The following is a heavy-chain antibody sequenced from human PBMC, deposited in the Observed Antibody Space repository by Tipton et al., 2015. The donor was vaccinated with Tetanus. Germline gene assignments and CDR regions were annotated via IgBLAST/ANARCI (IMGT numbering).Heavy chain of an antibody. Sequence: SLRLSCAASGFTFSSYGMHWVRQAPGKGLEWMALVWYDGNKKYYAESVKGRFTISRDNSKNTVYLQMNNLRDEDTASYFCARERFLEWLGPVASWGQGTLVSVSS. CDR3: ARERFLEWLGPVAS. CDR2: VWYDGNKK. D-gene: IGHD3-3*01. J-gene: IGHJ4*02. V-gene: IGHV3-33*01. CDR1: GFTFSSYG.